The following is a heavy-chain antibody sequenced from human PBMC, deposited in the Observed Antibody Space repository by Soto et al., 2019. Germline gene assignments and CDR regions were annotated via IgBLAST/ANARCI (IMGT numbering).Heavy chain of an antibody. V-gene: IGHV4-39*01. CDR2: IYYSGAT. CDR3: SRIPSQTPADV. J-gene: IGHJ6*02. Sequence: QLQLQESGPGLVKPSETLSLTCTVSGGSISNSNYHWGWTRQPPGEGLEWIGRIYYSGATYYNPSLKSRLTISVDTSKKQISLKLNSVTAADTGVYYCSRIPSQTPADVWGQGTTVTVSS. CDR1: GGSISNSNYH.